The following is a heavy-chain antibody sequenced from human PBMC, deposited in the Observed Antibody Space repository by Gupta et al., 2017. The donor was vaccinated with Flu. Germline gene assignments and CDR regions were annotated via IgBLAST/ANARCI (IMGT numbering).Heavy chain of an antibody. D-gene: IGHD1-26*01. V-gene: IGHV4-39*01. CDR1: Y. CDR2: SYYSGYS. CDR3: ARMGGVGLCGKKFDF. Sequence: YWGWIRQPPGKGIEDIGNSYYSGYSYYNPSLQRRVTISVDTSKNQFYLRLSSVTDADTAVYYCARMGGVGLCGKKFDFWGQGTLVAVSS. J-gene: IGHJ4*02.